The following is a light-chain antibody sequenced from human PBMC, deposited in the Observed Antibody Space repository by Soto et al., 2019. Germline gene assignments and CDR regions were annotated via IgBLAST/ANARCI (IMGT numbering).Light chain of an antibody. CDR3: LQHNSYPLT. J-gene: IGKJ4*01. Sequence: DIQMTQSPSAMSASVGDRVTISYRASHNINYYLAWFQQKPGKVPKRLIYSASSLQSGVPSRFSGSGSGTEFTLTITGLQPEDTAIYYCLQHNSYPLTFGGGTKVEIK. CDR2: SAS. V-gene: IGKV1-17*03. CDR1: HNINYY.